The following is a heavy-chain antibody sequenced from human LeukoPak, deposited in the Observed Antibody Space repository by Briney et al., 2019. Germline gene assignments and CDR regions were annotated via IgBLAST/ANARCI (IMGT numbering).Heavy chain of an antibody. J-gene: IGHJ3*02. Sequence: PGGSLRLSCAASGFTFSSYSMNWVRQAPGKGLEWVSYISSSSTIYYADSVKGRFTISRDNAKNSLYLQMNSLRAEDTAVYYCARPAVAGTGAFDIWGQGTMVTVSS. CDR3: ARPAVAGTGAFDI. CDR2: ISSSSTI. D-gene: IGHD6-19*01. CDR1: GFTFSSYS. V-gene: IGHV3-48*04.